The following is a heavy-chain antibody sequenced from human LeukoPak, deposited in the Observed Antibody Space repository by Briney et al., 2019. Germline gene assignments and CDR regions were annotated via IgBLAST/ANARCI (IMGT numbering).Heavy chain of an antibody. CDR1: GFTFSSYA. CDR3: ARAGALRPDY. J-gene: IGHJ4*02. Sequence: GGSLRLSCAASGFTFSSYAMSWVRQAPGKGLEWVSAISGSGGSTYYADSVKGRFTISRGNSKNTLYLQMYSLRAEDTAVYYCARAGALRPDYWGQGTLVTVSS. CDR2: ISGSGGST. V-gene: IGHV3-23*01.